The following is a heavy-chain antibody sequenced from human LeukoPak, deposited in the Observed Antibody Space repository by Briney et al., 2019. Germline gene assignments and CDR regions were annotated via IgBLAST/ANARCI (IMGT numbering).Heavy chain of an antibody. D-gene: IGHD5-24*01. V-gene: IGHV5-51*01. CDR1: GYSFITYW. CDR3: ARRVGDGYNLFDY. CDR2: IYPRDSDT. J-gene: IGHJ4*02. Sequence: GESLKISCKGSGYSFITYWIGWVRQMPGKGLGWMGIIYPRDSDTRYSPSFQGQVTFSADKSISTAYLQWSSLKASDTAICYCARRVGDGYNLFDYWGQGTLVTVSS.